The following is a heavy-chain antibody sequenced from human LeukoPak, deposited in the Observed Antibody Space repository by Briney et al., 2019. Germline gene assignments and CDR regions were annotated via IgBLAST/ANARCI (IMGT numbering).Heavy chain of an antibody. J-gene: IGHJ5*02. CDR3: ARALMVYARLNWFDP. V-gene: IGHV5-51*01. CDR1: GYSFTSYC. Sequence: GESLKISCKGSGYSFTSYCIGWVRQMPEEGVEWMGIIYPGDSDTGYSPSFQGQVTISADKSISTAYLQWSSLKASDTAMYYCARALMVYARLNWFDPWGQGTLVTVSS. D-gene: IGHD2-8*01. CDR2: IYPGDSDT.